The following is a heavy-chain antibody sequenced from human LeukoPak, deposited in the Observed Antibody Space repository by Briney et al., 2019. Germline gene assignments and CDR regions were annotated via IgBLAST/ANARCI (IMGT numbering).Heavy chain of an antibody. Sequence: SETLSLTCTVSGGSISSYYWSWIRQPPGKGLEWIGYIYYSGSTNYNPSLKSRVTISVDTSKNQFSLKLSSVTAADTAVYYCARFASGSGSYSFYFDYWAREPWSPSPQ. CDR3: ARFASGSGSYSFYFDY. D-gene: IGHD3-10*01. V-gene: IGHV4-59*01. J-gene: IGHJ4*02. CDR2: IYYSGST. CDR1: GGSISSYY.